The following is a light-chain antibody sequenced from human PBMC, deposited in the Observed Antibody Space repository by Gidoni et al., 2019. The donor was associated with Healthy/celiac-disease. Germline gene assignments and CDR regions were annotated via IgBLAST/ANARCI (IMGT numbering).Light chain of an antibody. CDR3: QKYNRAPLT. J-gene: IGKJ4*01. V-gene: IGKV1-27*01. CDR2: AAS. CDR1: QGISNY. Sequence: DIQMTKSPSSLSASVGDRVTINCRASQGISNYFAWYQQKPGKVPKLLIYAASTLQSGVQSRFSGSGSGTDFTLTISSLQPDDVATYYCQKYNRAPLTFGGGTKVEIK.